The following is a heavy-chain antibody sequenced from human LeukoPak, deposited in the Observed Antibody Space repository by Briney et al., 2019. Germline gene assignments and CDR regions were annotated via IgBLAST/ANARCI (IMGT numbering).Heavy chain of an antibody. CDR1: GYSFTSYW. V-gene: IGHV5-51*01. Sequence: GESLKISCKGSGYSFTSYWICWVRQMPGKSLEWMGIIYPGDSDTRYSPSFQGQVTISADKSISTAYLQWSSLKASDTAMYYCARGASYCSSTSRYPDYWGQGTLVTVSS. CDR3: ARGASYCSSTSRYPDY. J-gene: IGHJ4*02. CDR2: IYPGDSDT. D-gene: IGHD2-2*01.